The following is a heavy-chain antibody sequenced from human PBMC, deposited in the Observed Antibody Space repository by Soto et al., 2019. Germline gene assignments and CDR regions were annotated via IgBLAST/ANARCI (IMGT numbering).Heavy chain of an antibody. J-gene: IGHJ3*02. V-gene: IGHV3-30*18. CDR2: ISYDGSNK. CDR1: GFTFSSYG. Sequence: GGSLRLSCSASGFTFSSYGMHWVRQAPGKGLEWVAVISYDGSNKYYAASVKGRFTISRDNSKNTLYLQMNSLRAEDTAVYYCAKRGSTGTTAFDIWGQGTMVTVSS. D-gene: IGHD1-1*01. CDR3: AKRGSTGTTAFDI.